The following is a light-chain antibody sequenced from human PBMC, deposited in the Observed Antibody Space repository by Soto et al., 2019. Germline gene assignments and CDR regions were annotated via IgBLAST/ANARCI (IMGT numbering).Light chain of an antibody. J-gene: IGKJ5*01. Sequence: EIVMTQSPGTLSVSPGERATLSCRASQSVSNNLAWYQQKPGQAPRLLIFATSTRATGIAARFSGSGSGTEFTLTISSLQSEDFAVYYCQQYDNWPPITFGQGTRLEIK. CDR2: ATS. V-gene: IGKV3D-15*01. CDR1: QSVSNN. CDR3: QQYDNWPPIT.